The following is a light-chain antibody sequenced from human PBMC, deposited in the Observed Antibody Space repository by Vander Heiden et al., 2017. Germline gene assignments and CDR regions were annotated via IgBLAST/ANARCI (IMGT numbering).Light chain of an antibody. CDR1: QSVSSN. V-gene: IGKV3-15*01. CDR3: QQDNNWLPWA. CDR2: GAS. J-gene: IGKJ1*01. Sequence: EIVMTQSPATLSVPPGERATLSCMASQSVSSNLAWYQQIPGQAPRLLIYGASTRATGIPARFSDNWSGTYFTLTSISRQLVDFAVYYCQQDNNWLPWAFGQGTKVEIK.